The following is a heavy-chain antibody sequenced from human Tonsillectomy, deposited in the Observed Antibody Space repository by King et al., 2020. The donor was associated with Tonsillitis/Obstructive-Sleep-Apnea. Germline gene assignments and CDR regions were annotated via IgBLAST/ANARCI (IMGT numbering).Heavy chain of an antibody. CDR3: ANRNYYGSGSYFYYFDY. CDR2: ISGNGGST. D-gene: IGHD3-10*01. V-gene: IGHV3-23*04. J-gene: IGHJ4*02. Sequence: VQLVDSGGDLVQPGGSLRLSCAASGLTFSNYAMSWVRQAPGKGLEWVSAISGNGGSTYYADSVKGRFTISRDNSKNTLYLQMNSLRAEDTAVYYCANRNYYGSGSYFYYFDYWGQGTLVTVSS. CDR1: GLTFSNYA.